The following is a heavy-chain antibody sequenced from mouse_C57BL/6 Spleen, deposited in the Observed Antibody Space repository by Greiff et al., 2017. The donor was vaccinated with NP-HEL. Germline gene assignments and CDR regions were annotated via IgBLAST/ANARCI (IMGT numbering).Heavy chain of an antibody. D-gene: IGHD1-1*01. J-gene: IGHJ2*01. V-gene: IGHV1-55*01. Sequence: QVQLQQPGAELVKPGASVTMSCKASGYTFTSYWITWLKQRPGQGLEWIGDIYPGSGSTNYNEQFKSKATLTVDTSSSTAYMQLSSLTSEDSAVYYCASAPSYGSSYLFDYWGQGTTLTVSS. CDR1: GYTFTSYW. CDR2: IYPGSGST. CDR3: ASAPSYGSSYLFDY.